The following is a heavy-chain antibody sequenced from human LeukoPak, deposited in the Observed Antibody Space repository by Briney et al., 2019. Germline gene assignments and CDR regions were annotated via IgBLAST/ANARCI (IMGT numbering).Heavy chain of an antibody. CDR1: GFTVSGNY. J-gene: IGHJ3*02. CDR2: INSGGST. CDR3: AKDGESGSYLIAAFDI. V-gene: IGHV3-53*01. Sequence: GGSLRLSCAASGFTVSGNYMSWVRQAPGKGLEWVSVINSGGSTYYADSVKGRFTISRDNSKNTLYLQMNSLRTEDTAVYYCAKDGESGSYLIAAFDIWGQGTMVTVSS. D-gene: IGHD1-26*01.